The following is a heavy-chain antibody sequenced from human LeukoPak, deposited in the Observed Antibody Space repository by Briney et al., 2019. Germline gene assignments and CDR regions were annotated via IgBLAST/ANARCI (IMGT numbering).Heavy chain of an antibody. D-gene: IGHD6-19*01. J-gene: IGHJ1*01. V-gene: IGHV3-23*01. CDR2: ISGSGGST. CDR1: GFTFSSYA. CDR3: AKGLAGKWLVQEYFQH. Sequence: GGSLRLSCAASGFTFSSYAMSWVRQAPGKGLEWVSAISGSGGSTYYADSVKGRFTISRDNSKNTLYLQMNSLRAEDTAVYYCAKGLAGKWLVQEYFQHWGQGTLVTVSS.